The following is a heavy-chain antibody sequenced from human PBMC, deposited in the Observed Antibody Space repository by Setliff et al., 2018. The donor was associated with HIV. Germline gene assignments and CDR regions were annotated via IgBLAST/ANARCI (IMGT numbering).Heavy chain of an antibody. D-gene: IGHD2-15*01. CDR2: IRSNSGTQ. CDR3: ARGRCSGGSCFFDY. CDR1: GFIFSTQT. V-gene: IGHV3-48*01. J-gene: IGHJ4*02. Sequence: LRLSCKVYGFIFSTQTMNWVRQAPGKGLEWVAYIRSNSGTQYYGDAVVGRFTISRDNDEKALYLEMNGLTASDTAIYYCARGRCSGGSCFFDYWGQGTLVTVSS.